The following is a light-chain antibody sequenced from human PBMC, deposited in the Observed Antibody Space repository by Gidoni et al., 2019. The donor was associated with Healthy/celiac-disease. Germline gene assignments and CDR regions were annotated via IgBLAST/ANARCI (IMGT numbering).Light chain of an antibody. Sequence: EIVMTQSPATLSVYPGERATLSGRASQSVSSKLAWYQQKPGQAPRLPIYGASTRATGIPARFSGSGSGTEFTLTISSLQSEDFAVYYCQQYNNWPWTCGQXTKVEIK. V-gene: IGKV3-15*01. CDR2: GAS. CDR1: QSVSSK. CDR3: QQYNNWPWT. J-gene: IGKJ1*01.